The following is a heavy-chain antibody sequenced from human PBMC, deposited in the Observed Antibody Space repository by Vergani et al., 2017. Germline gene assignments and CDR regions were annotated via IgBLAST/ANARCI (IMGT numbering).Heavy chain of an antibody. Sequence: EVQLVESGGGLVQPGGSLRLSCAASGFTFSSYSMNWVRQAPGKGLEWVSYISSSSSTIYYADSVKGRFTISRDNAKNSLYLQMNSLRAEDTAVYYCARTPGGGWFDPWGQGTLVTVSS. CDR1: GFTFSSYS. J-gene: IGHJ5*02. V-gene: IGHV3-48*04. CDR2: ISSSSSTI. D-gene: IGHD2-15*01. CDR3: ARTPGGGWFDP.